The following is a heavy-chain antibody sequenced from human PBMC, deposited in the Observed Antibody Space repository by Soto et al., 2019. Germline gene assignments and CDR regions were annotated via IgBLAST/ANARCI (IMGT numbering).Heavy chain of an antibody. Sequence: EVQLLESGGGLVQPGGSLRLSCAASGFTFSSYAMIWVRQAPGKGLEWVSAISGSGGSTYYADSVKGRFTISRDNSKNTLYLQMNSLRAEDTAVYYCAKDAVDSGSGWTYFDYWGQGTLVTVSS. J-gene: IGHJ4*02. CDR1: GFTFSSYA. CDR2: ISGSGGST. D-gene: IGHD6-19*01. CDR3: AKDAVDSGSGWTYFDY. V-gene: IGHV3-23*01.